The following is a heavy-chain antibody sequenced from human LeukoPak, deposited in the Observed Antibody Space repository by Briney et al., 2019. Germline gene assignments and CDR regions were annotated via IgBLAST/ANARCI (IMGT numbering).Heavy chain of an antibody. V-gene: IGHV1-8*01. CDR1: GYTFTSYD. Sequence: ASVKVSCKASGYTFTSYDINWVRQATGQGLEWMGWMNPNSGNTGYAQKFQGRVTMTRNTSISTAYMELSSLRSEDTAVYYCATLNYYDSSGYYYKNWGQGTLVTVSS. CDR2: MNPNSGNT. CDR3: ATLNYYDSSGYYYKN. D-gene: IGHD3-22*01. J-gene: IGHJ4*02.